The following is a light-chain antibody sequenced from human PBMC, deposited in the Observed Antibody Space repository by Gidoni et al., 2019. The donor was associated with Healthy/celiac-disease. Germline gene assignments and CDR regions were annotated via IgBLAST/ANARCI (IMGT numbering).Light chain of an antibody. J-gene: IGKJ1*01. V-gene: IGKV1-39*01. CDR3: QQSYSTLWT. CDR1: QSISSY. Sequence: DIQLTQFPSSLSASVGDRVTITCRASQSISSYLNWYQQKPGKAPKPLIYAASSLQSGVPSRFSGSGSGTDFTLTISSLQPEDFATYYCQQSYSTLWTFGQXTKVEIK. CDR2: AAS.